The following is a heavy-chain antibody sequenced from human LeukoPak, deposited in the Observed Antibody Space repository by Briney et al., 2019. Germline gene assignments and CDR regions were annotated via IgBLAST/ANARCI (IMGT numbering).Heavy chain of an antibody. D-gene: IGHD2-8*01. Sequence: GGSLRLSCAASGFTFSSYVMHWVRQAPGKGLEWVAVISYDGSNKYYADSVKGRFTISRDNSKNTLYLQMNSLRAEDTAVYYCAKERALYGDYWGQGTLVTVSS. CDR3: AKERALYGDY. J-gene: IGHJ4*02. CDR1: GFTFSSYV. CDR2: ISYDGSNK. V-gene: IGHV3-30*04.